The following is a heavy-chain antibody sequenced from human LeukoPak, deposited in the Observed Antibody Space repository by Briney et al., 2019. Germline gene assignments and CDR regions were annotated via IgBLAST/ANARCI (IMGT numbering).Heavy chain of an antibody. CDR2: IRYEGSNK. CDR1: GFTFSSYG. D-gene: IGHD6-13*01. Sequence: GGSLRLSCAASGFTFSSYGMHWVRQAPGRGLEWVAFIRYEGSNKYYADSVKGRFTISRDNSKNTLYLQMNSLRAEDTAVYYCAKDPTRSSSAPPRGGQGTLVTVSS. CDR3: AKDPTRSSSAPPR. J-gene: IGHJ4*02. V-gene: IGHV3-30*02.